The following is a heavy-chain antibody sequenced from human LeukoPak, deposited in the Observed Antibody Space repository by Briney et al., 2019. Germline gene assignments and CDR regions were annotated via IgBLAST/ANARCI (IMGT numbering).Heavy chain of an antibody. CDR1: GFTFSSYW. CDR3: AGGGYYDSSGHRCLGY. D-gene: IGHD3-22*01. CDR2: INSDGSST. V-gene: IGHV3-74*01. J-gene: IGHJ4*02. Sequence: GGSLRLYCAASGFTFSSYWMHWVRQAPGKGLVWVSRINSDGSSTSYAGSVKGRFTISRDNAKNTLYLQMNSLRAEDTAVYYCAGGGYYDSSGHRCLGYWGQGTLVTVSS.